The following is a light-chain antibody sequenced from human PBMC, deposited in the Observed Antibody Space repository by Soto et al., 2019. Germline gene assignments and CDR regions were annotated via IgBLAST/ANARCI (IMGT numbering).Light chain of an antibody. J-gene: IGKJ1*01. CDR2: DTF. Sequence: EIVLTQSPVTLSLSPGERATLSCRASQSVSNYLTWYQQKPGQAPRLLVYDTFNRANGVPARFTGSGSDTDFTLTISSLEPEDFAVYYCQQRAGWPRTFGQGTKVEIK. CDR3: QQRAGWPRT. CDR1: QSVSNY. V-gene: IGKV3-11*01.